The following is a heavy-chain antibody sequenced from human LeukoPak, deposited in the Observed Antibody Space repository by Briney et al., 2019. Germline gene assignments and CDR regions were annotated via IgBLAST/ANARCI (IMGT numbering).Heavy chain of an antibody. V-gene: IGHV3-74*01. CDR3: ARSDWLDS. J-gene: IGHJ5*01. CDR2: IKGDGSST. Sequence: GGSLRLSCAASGFTFSGKWMHWVRQDPVKGLVWVSRIKGDGSSTSYADSVKGRFTISRDNAKNTLHLQMDSLRAEDTAVYYCARSDWLDSWGQGTLVIVSS. CDR1: GFTFSGKW.